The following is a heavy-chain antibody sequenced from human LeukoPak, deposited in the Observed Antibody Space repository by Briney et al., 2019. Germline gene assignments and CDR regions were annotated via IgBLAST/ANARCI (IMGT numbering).Heavy chain of an antibody. J-gene: IGHJ4*02. V-gene: IGHV4-59*08. CDR3: ARTYHDILTGPLYIDY. CDR1: GGSISSYY. CDR2: IYYSGST. Sequence: SETLSLTCTVSGGSISSYYWSWIRQPPGKGLEWIGYIYYSGSTNYNPSLKSRVTISVDTSKNQFSLKLSSVTAADTAVYYCARTYHDILTGPLYIDYWGQGTLVTVSS. D-gene: IGHD3-9*01.